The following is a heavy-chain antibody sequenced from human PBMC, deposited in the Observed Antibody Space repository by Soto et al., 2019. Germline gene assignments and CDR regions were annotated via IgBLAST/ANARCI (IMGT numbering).Heavy chain of an antibody. Sequence: GGSLRLSCAASGFTVISYLMHWVRQAPGKGLVWVSRINSDGSSTSFADSVKGRFTISRDNAKNTLYLQMNSLRAEDTAVYYCARVNYGDYGGVYDYWGQGTLVTVS. V-gene: IGHV3-74*01. CDR3: ARVNYGDYGGVYDY. CDR2: INSDGSST. CDR1: GFTVISYL. J-gene: IGHJ4*02. D-gene: IGHD4-17*01.